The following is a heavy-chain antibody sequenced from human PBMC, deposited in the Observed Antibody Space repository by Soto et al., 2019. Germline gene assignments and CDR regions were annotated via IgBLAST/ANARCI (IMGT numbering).Heavy chain of an antibody. CDR1: GYSFTSYW. CDR2: IYPGDSDT. Sequence: PGESLKISCKGSGYSFTSYWIGWVRQMPGKGLEWMGIIYPGDSDTRYSPSFQGQVTISADKSISTAYLQWSSLKASDTAMYYCAIGGYDLNSYYYYYGMDVWGQGTTVTV. V-gene: IGHV5-51*01. J-gene: IGHJ6*02. D-gene: IGHD5-12*01. CDR3: AIGGYDLNSYYYYYGMDV.